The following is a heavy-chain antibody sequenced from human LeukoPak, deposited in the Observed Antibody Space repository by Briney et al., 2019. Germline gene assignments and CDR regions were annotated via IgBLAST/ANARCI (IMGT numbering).Heavy chain of an antibody. CDR2: IYHSGST. CDR3: ASSVSDSSGWSYYFDY. Sequence: PSETLSLTCTVSGYSVSSGYYWGWIRQPPGKGLEWIGSIYHSGSTYYNPSLKSRVTISVDTSKNQFSLKLSSVTAADMAVYYCASSVSDSSGWSYYFDYWGQGTLVTVSS. D-gene: IGHD6-19*01. V-gene: IGHV4-38-2*02. J-gene: IGHJ4*02. CDR1: GYSVSSGYY.